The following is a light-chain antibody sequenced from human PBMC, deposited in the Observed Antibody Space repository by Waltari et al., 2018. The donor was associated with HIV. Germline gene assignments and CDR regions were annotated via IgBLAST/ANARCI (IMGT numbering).Light chain of an antibody. CDR1: SNNVGNQG. CDR3: SAWDSGLSVWV. Sequence: QAGLTQPPSVSKDLRQTATLTCTGNSNNVGNQGAAWLQQHQGHPPKLLSYRNNNRPSGISERLSASRSGNTASLTSTGLQPEDEADYYCSAWDSGLSVWVFGGGTKLTVL. V-gene: IGLV10-54*01. CDR2: RNN. J-gene: IGLJ3*02.